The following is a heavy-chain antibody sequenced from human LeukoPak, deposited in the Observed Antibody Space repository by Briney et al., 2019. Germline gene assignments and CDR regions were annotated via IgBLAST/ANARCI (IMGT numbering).Heavy chain of an antibody. V-gene: IGHV4-39*01. CDR1: GGSISSSSYY. J-gene: IGHJ4*02. Sequence: SETLSLTCTVSGGSISSSSYYWGWIRQPPGKGLEWIGSIYYSGSTYYNPSPRSRVTISVDTSKNQFSLRLSSVTAADTAVYYCARRAHYYDSRGEADYWGQGSLVTVSS. CDR3: ARRAHYYDSRGEADY. CDR2: IYYSGST. D-gene: IGHD3-22*01.